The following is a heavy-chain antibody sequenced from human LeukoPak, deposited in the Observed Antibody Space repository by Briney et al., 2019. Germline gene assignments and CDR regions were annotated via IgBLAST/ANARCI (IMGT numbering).Heavy chain of an antibody. CDR1: GFTFSSYA. J-gene: IGHJ4*02. Sequence: PGGSLRLSCAASGFTFSSYAMHWVRQAPGKGLEWVAVISYDGSNKYYADSVKGRFTISRDNSKNTLYLQMNSLRAEDTAVYYCAKNGGYSSGYHFDYWGQGTLVTVSS. D-gene: IGHD6-19*01. V-gene: IGHV3-30-3*02. CDR3: AKNGGYSSGYHFDY. CDR2: ISYDGSNK.